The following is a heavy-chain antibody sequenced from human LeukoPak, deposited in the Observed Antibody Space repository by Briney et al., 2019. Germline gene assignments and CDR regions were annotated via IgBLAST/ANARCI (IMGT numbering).Heavy chain of an antibody. CDR3: ARRTGGYSYGHWHFDL. Sequence: PSETLSLTCTVSGGSISSYYWSWISQPRGKELEWIGYIYYSGTTDYNPSLKSRVTISVDTSKNQFSLNLTSVTAADTAVYYCARRTGGYSYGHWHFDLWGRGTLVTVSS. J-gene: IGHJ2*01. CDR2: IYYSGTT. V-gene: IGHV4-59*08. D-gene: IGHD5-18*01. CDR1: GGSISSYY.